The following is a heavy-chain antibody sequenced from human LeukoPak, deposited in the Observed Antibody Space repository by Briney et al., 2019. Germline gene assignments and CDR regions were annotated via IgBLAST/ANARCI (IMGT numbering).Heavy chain of an antibody. Sequence: GGSLRLSCAASGFTFSDYYMSWIRRAPGKGLEWVSYISSSGSTIYYADSVKGRFTISRDNAKNSLYLQMNSLRAEDTAVYYCARDTGSPPYYGMDVWGQGTTVTVSS. D-gene: IGHD2-8*02. V-gene: IGHV3-11*01. J-gene: IGHJ6*02. CDR3: ARDTGSPPYYGMDV. CDR1: GFTFSDYY. CDR2: ISSSGSTI.